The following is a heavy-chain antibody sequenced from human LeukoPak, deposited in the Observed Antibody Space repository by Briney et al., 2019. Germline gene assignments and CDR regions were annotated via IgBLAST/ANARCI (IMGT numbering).Heavy chain of an antibody. D-gene: IGHD3-10*01. CDR1: GGSFSGYY. J-gene: IGHJ4*02. V-gene: IGHV4-34*01. CDR2: INHSGST. Sequence: SETLSLTCAVYGGSFSGYYWSWIRQPPGKGLEWIGEINHSGSTNYNPSLKSRVTISVDTSKNQFPLKLSSVTAADTAVYYCARHRTMVRGVIIRRNYYFDYWGQGTLVTVSS. CDR3: ARHRTMVRGVIIRRNYYFDY.